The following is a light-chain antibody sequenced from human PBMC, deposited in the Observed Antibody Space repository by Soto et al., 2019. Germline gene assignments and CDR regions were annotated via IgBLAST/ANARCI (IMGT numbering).Light chain of an antibody. CDR1: QGIRND. J-gene: IGKJ5*01. Sequence: AIQMTQSPSSLSASVGDRDTITCRASQGIRNDLGWYQQKPGKAPKLLIFAASTLQSGVPSRFSGRGSGTDFTLTISSLQPEDFATYYCLQDYNYPYTFGQGTRLEIK. CDR3: LQDYNYPYT. V-gene: IGKV1-6*01. CDR2: AAS.